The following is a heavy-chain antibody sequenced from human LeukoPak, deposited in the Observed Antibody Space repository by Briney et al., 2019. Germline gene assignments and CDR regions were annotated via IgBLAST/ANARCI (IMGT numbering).Heavy chain of an antibody. J-gene: IGHJ5*02. CDR2: IYYSGST. CDR3: ARDLREFGESSWFDP. V-gene: IGHV4-59*01. CDR1: GGSISSYY. Sequence: SETLSLTCTVSGGSISSYYWSWIRQPPGKGLEWIGYIYYSGSTNYNPSLKSRVTISVDTSKNQFSLKLSSATAADTAVYYCARDLREFGESSWFDPWGQGTLVTVSP. D-gene: IGHD3-10*01.